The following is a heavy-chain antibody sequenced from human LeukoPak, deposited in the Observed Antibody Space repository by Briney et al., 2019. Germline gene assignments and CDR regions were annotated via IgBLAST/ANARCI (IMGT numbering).Heavy chain of an antibody. J-gene: IGHJ4*02. CDR2: ISYEGSNE. D-gene: IGHD3-22*01. V-gene: IGHV3-30*18. CDR3: AKDGIRYYYDSSGYYGDY. CDR1: GFIFRSYG. Sequence: PGGSLRLSCAASGFIFRSYGMHWVRQAPGKGLEWVAVISYEGSNEYYADSVKGRFTISRDNSKNTLYLQMTSLRAEDTAVYYCAKDGIRYYYDSSGYYGDYWGQGTLVTVSS.